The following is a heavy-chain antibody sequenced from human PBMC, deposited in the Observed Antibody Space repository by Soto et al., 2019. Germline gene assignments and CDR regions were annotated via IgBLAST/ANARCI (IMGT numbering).Heavy chain of an antibody. CDR2: IYYSGST. D-gene: IGHD3-3*01. CDR3: ASSHRSLGPFDY. CDR1: GGSISSYY. V-gene: IGHV4-59*01. Sequence: QVQLQESGPGLVKPSETLSLTCTVSGGSISSYYWSWIRQPPGKGLEWIGYIYYSGSTNYNPSLKSRVTISVDTSKNQFSLKLSSVTAADTAVYYCASSHRSLGPFDYWGQGTLVTVSS. J-gene: IGHJ4*02.